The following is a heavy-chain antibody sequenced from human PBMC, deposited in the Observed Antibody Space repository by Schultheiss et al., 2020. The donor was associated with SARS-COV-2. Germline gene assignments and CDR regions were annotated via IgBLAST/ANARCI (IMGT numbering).Heavy chain of an antibody. CDR2: IYHSGST. V-gene: IGHV4-34*01. CDR1: GGSFSGYY. Sequence: SETLSLTCAVYGGSFSGYYWSWIRQPPGKGLEWIGYIYHSGSTYYNPSLKSRVTISVDRSKNQFSLKLSSVTAADTAVYYCARGSGSRYGMDVWGQGTTVTVSS. CDR3: ARGSGSRYGMDV. J-gene: IGHJ6*02. D-gene: IGHD3-10*01.